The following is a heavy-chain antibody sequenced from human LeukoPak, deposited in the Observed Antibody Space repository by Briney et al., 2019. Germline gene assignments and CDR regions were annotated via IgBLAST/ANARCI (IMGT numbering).Heavy chain of an antibody. CDR2: IYSGGDT. J-gene: IGHJ6*03. Sequence: PGGSLRLSCAASGFTVSGNYMSWVRQAPGKGLEWVSVIYSGGDTYYADSVKGRFTLSRDSSKNTLYLQMNSLRAEDTAVYYCARADGGFSGYATYYYYYYMDVWGKGTTVTVSS. V-gene: IGHV3-53*01. CDR1: GFTVSGNY. D-gene: IGHD5-12*01. CDR3: ARADGGFSGYATYYYYYYMDV.